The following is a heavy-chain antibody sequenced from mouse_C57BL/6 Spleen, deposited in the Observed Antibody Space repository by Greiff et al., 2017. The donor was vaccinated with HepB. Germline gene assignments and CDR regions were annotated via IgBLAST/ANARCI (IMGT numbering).Heavy chain of an antibody. D-gene: IGHD2-1*01. CDR1: GFTFSNYW. V-gene: IGHV6-3*01. CDR3: TDGNYDLYYAMDY. J-gene: IGHJ4*01. CDR2: IRLKSDNYAT. Sequence: EVKVEESGGGLVQPGGSMKLSCVASGFTFSNYWMNWVRQSPEKGLEWVAQIRLKSDNYATHYAESVKGRFTISRDDSKSSVYLQMNNLRAEDTGIYYCTDGNYDLYYAMDYWGQGTSVTVSS.